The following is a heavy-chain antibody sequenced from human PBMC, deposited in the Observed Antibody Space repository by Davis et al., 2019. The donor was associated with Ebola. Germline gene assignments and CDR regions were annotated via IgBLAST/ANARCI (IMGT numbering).Heavy chain of an antibody. CDR1: GFTFSSYA. V-gene: IGHV3-23*01. J-gene: IGHJ4*02. CDR2: ISGSGGST. Sequence: PGGSLRLSCAASGFTFSSYAMSWVRQAPGKGLEWVSAISGSGGSTYYADSVKGRFTISRDNSKNTLYLQMNSLRAEDTAVYYCAKGPSVGYSYGFPFDYWGQGTPVTVSS. D-gene: IGHD5-18*01. CDR3: AKGPSVGYSYGFPFDY.